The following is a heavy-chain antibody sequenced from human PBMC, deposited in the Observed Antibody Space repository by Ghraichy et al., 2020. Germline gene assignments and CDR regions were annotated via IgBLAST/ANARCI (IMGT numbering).Heavy chain of an antibody. J-gene: IGHJ6*02. CDR1: GYTFTSYG. CDR3: ARAQLIVVAVGEGGSYYGMDV. Sequence: ASVKVSCKASGYTFTSYGISWVRQAPGQGLEWMGWISAYNGNTNYAQKLQGRVTMTTDTSTSTAYMELRSLRSDDTAVYYCARAQLIVVAVGEGGSYYGMDVWGQGTTVTVSS. V-gene: IGHV1-18*01. CDR2: ISAYNGNT. D-gene: IGHD2-21*01.